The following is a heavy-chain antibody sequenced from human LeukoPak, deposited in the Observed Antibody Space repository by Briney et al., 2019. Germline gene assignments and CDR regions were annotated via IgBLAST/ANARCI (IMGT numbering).Heavy chain of an antibody. V-gene: IGHV3-9*01. CDR1: GFTFDDYA. CDR2: ISWNSGSI. J-gene: IGHJ3*02. CDR3: AKDMSDTPWHAFDI. D-gene: IGHD2-2*02. Sequence: PGGSLRLSCAASGFTFDDYAMHWVRQAPGKGLEWVSGISWNSGSIGYADSVKGRFTISRDNAKNSLYLQMNSLRAEDTALYYCAKDMSDTPWHAFDIWGQGTMVTVSS.